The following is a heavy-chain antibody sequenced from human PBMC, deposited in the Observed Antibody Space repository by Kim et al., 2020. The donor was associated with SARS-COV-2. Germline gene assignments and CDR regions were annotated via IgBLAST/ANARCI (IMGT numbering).Heavy chain of an antibody. J-gene: IGHJ6*02. CDR1: GFSLSTAGMC. V-gene: IGHV2-70*11. Sequence: SGPTLVNPTQTLTLTCTFSGFSLSTAGMCVNWIRQPPGKALEWLARIDWDDDKYYSTSLKTMLTISKDTSKNQVVLTMTNMDPVDTATYYCARTPGIAAAGTENGMDVWGQGTTVTVSS. D-gene: IGHD6-13*01. CDR3: ARTPGIAAAGTENGMDV. CDR2: IDWDDDK.